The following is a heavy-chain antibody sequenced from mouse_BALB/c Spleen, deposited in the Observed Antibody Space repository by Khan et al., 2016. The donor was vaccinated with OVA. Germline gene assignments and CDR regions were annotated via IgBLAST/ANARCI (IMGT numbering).Heavy chain of an antibody. Sequence: QVQLKQSGPGLVAPSQSLSITCTVSGFSLSRYSVHWVRQPPGKGLEWLGMIWSGGSTDYNSALTSRLSISKDHSKSQVFLKMNSLQTGATAMYXCARKKYGNYVSLDYWGQGPSVTFSS. D-gene: IGHD2-10*02. CDR3: ARKKYGNYVSLDY. J-gene: IGHJ4*01. CDR1: GFSLSRYS. CDR2: IWSGGST. V-gene: IGHV2-6-4*01.